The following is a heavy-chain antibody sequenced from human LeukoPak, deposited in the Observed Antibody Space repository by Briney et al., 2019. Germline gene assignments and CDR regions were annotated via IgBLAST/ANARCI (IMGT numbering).Heavy chain of an antibody. Sequence: SETLSLTCTVSGGSISSSSYYWGWIRQPPGKGLEWIGYIYYSGSTNYNPSLKSRVTISVDTSKNQFSLKLSSVTAADTAVYYCARQMTRYYYYYGMDVWGRGTTVTVSS. V-gene: IGHV4-61*05. CDR1: GGSISSSSYY. CDR3: ARQMTRYYYYYGMDV. J-gene: IGHJ6*02. D-gene: IGHD2-21*02. CDR2: IYYSGST.